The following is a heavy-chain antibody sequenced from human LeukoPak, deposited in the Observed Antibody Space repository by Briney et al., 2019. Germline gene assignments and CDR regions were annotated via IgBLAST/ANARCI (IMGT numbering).Heavy chain of an antibody. D-gene: IGHD3-10*01. CDR3: ARERGYYYGSGSNVDY. Sequence: ASVKVSCKASGGTFSSYAISWVRQAPGQGLEWMGWISAYNGNTNYAQKLQGRVTMTTDTSTSTAYMELRSLRSDDTAVYYCARERGYYYGSGSNVDYWGQGTLVTVSS. J-gene: IGHJ4*02. CDR1: GGTFSSYA. CDR2: ISAYNGNT. V-gene: IGHV1-18*01.